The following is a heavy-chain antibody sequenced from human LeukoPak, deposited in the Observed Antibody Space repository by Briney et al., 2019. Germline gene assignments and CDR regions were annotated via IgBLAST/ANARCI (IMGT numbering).Heavy chain of an antibody. CDR2: IRYDGSNK. CDR1: GFTFSSYG. CDR3: AKDGYSSSWYPIHFDY. J-gene: IGHJ4*02. Sequence: GGSLRLSCAASGFTFSSYGMHWVRQAPGKGLEWVAFIRYDGSNKYYADSVKGRFTISRDDSKNTLYLQMNSLRAEDTAVYYCAKDGYSSSWYPIHFDYWGQGTLVTVSS. D-gene: IGHD6-13*01. V-gene: IGHV3-30*02.